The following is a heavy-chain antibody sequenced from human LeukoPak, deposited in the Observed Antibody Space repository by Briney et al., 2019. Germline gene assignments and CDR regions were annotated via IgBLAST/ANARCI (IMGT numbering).Heavy chain of an antibody. CDR3: ARDLGYDSSGFYHYFDN. V-gene: IGHV3-21*01. D-gene: IGHD3-22*01. J-gene: IGHJ4*02. Sequence: GGSLRLSCAASGFTFSSYNMNWVRQAPGKGLEWVSTISGSSGHIYYADSMKGRFTISRDNAKNSLYLQMNSLRAEDTAVYYCARDLGYDSSGFYHYFDNWGQGTLVTVSS. CDR1: GFTFSSYN. CDR2: ISGSSGHI.